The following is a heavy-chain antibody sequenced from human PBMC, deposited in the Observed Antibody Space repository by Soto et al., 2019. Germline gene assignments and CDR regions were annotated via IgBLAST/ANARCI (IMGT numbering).Heavy chain of an antibody. D-gene: IGHD1-1*01. V-gene: IGHV3-53*01. CDR1: GFNISDNY. CDR2: IYSVGNT. J-gene: IGHJ5*02. CDR3: ARTTDNWFDP. Sequence: PGGSLRLSCAASGFNISDNYMSWVRQAPGKGLEWLSVIYSVGNTYHVETLKGRFTISRDNTQNTLYLQMNSLRAEDTAVYYCARTTDNWFDPWGPGTLVTVSS.